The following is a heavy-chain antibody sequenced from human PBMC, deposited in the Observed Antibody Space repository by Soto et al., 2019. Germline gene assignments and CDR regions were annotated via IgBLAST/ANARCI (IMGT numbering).Heavy chain of an antibody. CDR1: GGSISSGDYY. CDR3: ASNSYGYTLYDY. Sequence: QVQLQESGPGLVKPSQTLSLTCTVSGGSISSGDYYWSWIRQPPGKGLEWIGYIYYSGSTYYNPSLKRRVTISVDTSKNQSSLKLSSVTAADPAVYDCASNSYGYTLYDYWGQGTLVTVSS. J-gene: IGHJ4*02. CDR2: IYYSGST. D-gene: IGHD5-18*01. V-gene: IGHV4-30-4*01.